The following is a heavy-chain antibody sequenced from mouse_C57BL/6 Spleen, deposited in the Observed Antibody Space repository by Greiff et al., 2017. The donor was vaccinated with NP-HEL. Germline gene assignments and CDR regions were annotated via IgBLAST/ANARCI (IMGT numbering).Heavy chain of an antibody. D-gene: IGHD2-3*01. CDR3: ARHDGGYFDV. CDR2: ISSGSSTI. Sequence: EVHLVESGGGLVKPGGSLKLSCAASGFTFSDYGMHWVRQAPEKGLEWVAYISSGSSTIYYADTVKGRFTISRDNAKNTLFLQMTSLRSEDTAMYYCARHDGGYFDVWGTGTTVTVSS. J-gene: IGHJ1*03. CDR1: GFTFSDYG. V-gene: IGHV5-17*01.